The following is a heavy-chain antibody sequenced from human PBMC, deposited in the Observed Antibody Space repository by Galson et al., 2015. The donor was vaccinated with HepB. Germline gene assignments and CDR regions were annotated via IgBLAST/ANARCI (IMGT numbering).Heavy chain of an antibody. J-gene: IGHJ5*02. CDR3: ARGLSVMSSPSGWNGGWADP. CDR1: GYTFSGYY. CDR2: INPNSGGT. Sequence: SVKVSCKASGYTFSGYYIHWVRQAPGQGLEWMGWINPNSGGTNYPQKFQGRVTMTRDTSIRTAYMELRRLRSDDTAVYYCARGLSVMSSPSGWNGGWADPWGQGTLVTVSS. V-gene: IGHV1-2*02. D-gene: IGHD6-19*01.